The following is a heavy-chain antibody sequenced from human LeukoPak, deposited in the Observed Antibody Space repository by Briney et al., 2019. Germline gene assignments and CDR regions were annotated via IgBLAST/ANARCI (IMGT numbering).Heavy chain of an antibody. V-gene: IGHV3-23*01. J-gene: IGHJ6*02. CDR2: ISGSGGST. Sequence: GGSLRLSCAASGFTLSSYTMSWARQAPGKGLEWVSGISGSGGSTDYADSVKGRFTISRDNSKNTLYLQMNSLRAEDTAVYYCASRLLSAYYYGMDVWGQGTTVTVSS. CDR1: GFTLSSYT. CDR3: ASRLLSAYYYGMDV. D-gene: IGHD2-15*01.